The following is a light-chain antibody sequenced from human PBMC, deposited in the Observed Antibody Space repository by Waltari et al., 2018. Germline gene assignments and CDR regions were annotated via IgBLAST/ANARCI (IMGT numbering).Light chain of an antibody. CDR3: SSYTSSNTLV. J-gene: IGLJ3*02. CDR1: SSDVGGYKY. Sequence: QSALTQPASVSGSPGQSITISCTGTSSDVGGYKYVSWYQQYPGTAPKLMIYNVIGRPPGFSDRVSGYKYGDTASLTISGLQAEDEADYFCSSYTSSNTLVFGGGTKLTVL. CDR2: NVI. V-gene: IGLV2-14*03.